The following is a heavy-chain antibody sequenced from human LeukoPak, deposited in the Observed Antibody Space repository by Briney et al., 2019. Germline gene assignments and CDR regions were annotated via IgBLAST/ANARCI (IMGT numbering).Heavy chain of an antibody. CDR3: ARRSPEAVAGAFDY. D-gene: IGHD1-26*01. J-gene: IGHJ4*02. Sequence: SETLSLTCTVPGGSISSSSYYWGWTRQPPGKGLEWIGSIYYSGSTYYNPSLKSRVTISVDTSKNQFSLKLSSVTAADTAVYYCARRSPEAVAGAFDYWGQGTLVTVSS. V-gene: IGHV4-39*01. CDR2: IYYSGST. CDR1: GGSISSSSYY.